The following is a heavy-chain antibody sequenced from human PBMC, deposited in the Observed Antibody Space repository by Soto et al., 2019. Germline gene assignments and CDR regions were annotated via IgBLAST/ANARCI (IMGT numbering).Heavy chain of an antibody. CDR3: ASGQQWLVLVDY. D-gene: IGHD6-19*01. J-gene: IGHJ4*02. V-gene: IGHV3-23*01. CDR1: GFTFSSYA. CDR2: ISGSGGST. Sequence: EVQLLESGGGLVQPGGSLRLSCAASGFTFSSYAMSWVRQAPGKGLEWVSAISGSGGSTYYADSVKGRFTISRDNSKNPLYLQMNSLRAEDTAVYYCASGQQWLVLVDYWGQGTLVTVSS.